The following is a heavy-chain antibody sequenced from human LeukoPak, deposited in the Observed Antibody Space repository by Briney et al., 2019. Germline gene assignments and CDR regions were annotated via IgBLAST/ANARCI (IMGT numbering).Heavy chain of an antibody. CDR1: GFTFSSYA. CDR3: ATLVAPLSGYFDY. D-gene: IGHD5-12*01. J-gene: IGHJ4*02. CDR2: ISGSGGGT. Sequence: PGGSLRLSCAASGFTFSSYAMSWVRQAPGKGLEWISTISGSGGGTYYADSVKGRFTISRDNSKNTLYLQMNSLRAEDTAVYYCATLVAPLSGYFDYWGQGTLVTVSS. V-gene: IGHV3-23*01.